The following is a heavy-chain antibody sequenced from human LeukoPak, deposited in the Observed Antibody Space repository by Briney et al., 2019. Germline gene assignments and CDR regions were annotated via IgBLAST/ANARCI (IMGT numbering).Heavy chain of an antibody. V-gene: IGHV1-18*01. CDR3: ASSYYDSSGYFSPFDY. CDR1: GYTFTSFD. J-gene: IGHJ4*02. D-gene: IGHD3-22*01. Sequence: ASVKVSCEASGYTFTSFDINWVRQAPGQGLEWMGWISVYNGNTNYAQILQGRVTMTTDTSTSTAYMELRSLRSDDTAVYYCASSYYDSSGYFSPFDYWGQGTLVTVSS. CDR2: ISVYNGNT.